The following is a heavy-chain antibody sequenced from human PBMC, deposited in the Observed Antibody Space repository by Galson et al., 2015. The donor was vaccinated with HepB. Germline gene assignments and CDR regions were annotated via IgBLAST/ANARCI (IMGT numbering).Heavy chain of an antibody. CDR3: ARDRKPGGNYYDRKTAFDY. CDR2: ISAYNGNT. D-gene: IGHD3-22*01. J-gene: IGHJ4*02. Sequence: SGAEVKKPGESLKVSCKASGYTFTSYGISWVRQAPGQGLEWMGWISAYNGNTNYAQKLQGRVTMTTDTSTSTAYMELRSLRSDDTAVYYCARDRKPGGNYYDRKTAFDYWGQGTLVTVSS. CDR1: GYTFTSYG. V-gene: IGHV1-18*01.